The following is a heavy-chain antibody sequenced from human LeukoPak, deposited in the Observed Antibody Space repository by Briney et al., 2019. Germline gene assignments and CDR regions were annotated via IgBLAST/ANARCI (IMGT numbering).Heavy chain of an antibody. V-gene: IGHV4-61*02. CDR1: GGSMSSGSYY. CDR3: ARESGRPFWSGYYNP. J-gene: IGHJ5*02. CDR2: IYTSGST. Sequence: SQTLSLTCTVSGGSMSSGSYYWSWIRQPAGKGLEWIGRIYTSGSTNYNPSLKSRVTISVDTSKNQFSLKLSSVTAADTAVYYCARESGRPFWSGYYNPWGQGTQVTVSS. D-gene: IGHD3-3*01.